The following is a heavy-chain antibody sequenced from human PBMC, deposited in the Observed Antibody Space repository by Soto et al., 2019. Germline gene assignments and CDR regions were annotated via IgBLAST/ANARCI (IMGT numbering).Heavy chain of an antibody. CDR3: AKGAVAGTPTSYYYYGMAV. Sequence: QVQLLQSGAEVKKPGSSVRVSCEASGGTFRTYAISWVRQAPGQGLEWMGGIIPIFGTVNYAQKFQGRVTXTXDXXTTTVYMDLRSLRPEDTAVYYCAKGAVAGTPTSYYYYGMAVWGQGTTVTVSS. V-gene: IGHV1-69*05. CDR1: GGTFRTYA. J-gene: IGHJ6*02. D-gene: IGHD6-19*01. CDR2: IIPIFGTV.